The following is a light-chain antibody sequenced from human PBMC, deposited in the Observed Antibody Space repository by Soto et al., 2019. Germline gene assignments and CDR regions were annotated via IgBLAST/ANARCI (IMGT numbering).Light chain of an antibody. J-gene: IGKJ2*01. CDR3: QQYKSYSRT. CDR2: NAS. CDR1: QSISTW. Sequence: DIQMTQSPSTLSASVGDRVTITCRASQSISTWLAWYQQKPGKAPKILIYNASSLESGVPSRFSGSESGTEFTLTISSLQPDDFATYYCQQYKSYSRTFGQGTKLEIK. V-gene: IGKV1-5*03.